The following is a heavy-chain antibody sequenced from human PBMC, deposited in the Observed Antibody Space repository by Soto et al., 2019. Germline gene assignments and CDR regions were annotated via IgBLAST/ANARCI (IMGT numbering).Heavy chain of an antibody. CDR3: ARAPSARYFDWLGPDYYGMDV. D-gene: IGHD3-9*01. CDR1: GFTFSSYE. Sequence: LRLSCAASGFTFSSYEMNWVRQAPGKGLEWVSYISSSGSTIYYADSVKGRFTISRDNAKNSLYLQMNSLRAEDTAVYYCARAPSARYFDWLGPDYYGMDVWGQGTTVTVSS. V-gene: IGHV3-48*03. CDR2: ISSSGSTI. J-gene: IGHJ6*02.